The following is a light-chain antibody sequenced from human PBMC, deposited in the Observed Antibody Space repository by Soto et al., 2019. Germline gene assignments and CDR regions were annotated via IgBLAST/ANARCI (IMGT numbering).Light chain of an antibody. V-gene: IGLV2-11*03. CDR1: SSDVGGYNS. Sequence: ISCTGTSSDVGGYNSVSWYQQHPGKAPKLMIYDVSKRPSGVPDRFSGSKSGNTASLTISGLRAEDETDYYCCSYAGTYTYVFGTGTKATVL. CDR3: CSYAGTYTYV. J-gene: IGLJ1*01. CDR2: DVS.